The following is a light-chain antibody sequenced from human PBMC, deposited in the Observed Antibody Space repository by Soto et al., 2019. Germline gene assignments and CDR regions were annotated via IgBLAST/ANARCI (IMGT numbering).Light chain of an antibody. CDR2: EVS. Sequence: QSALTQPDSVSGSPGQSITISCTGTSSDVGGYNYVSWYQQHPGKAPKLTIYEVSNRPSGVCNRFSGSKSGNTASLTISGLQAEDEADYYCSSYTSSSTYVFGTGTKLTVL. CDR1: SSDVGGYNY. J-gene: IGLJ1*01. CDR3: SSYTSSSTYV. V-gene: IGLV2-14*01.